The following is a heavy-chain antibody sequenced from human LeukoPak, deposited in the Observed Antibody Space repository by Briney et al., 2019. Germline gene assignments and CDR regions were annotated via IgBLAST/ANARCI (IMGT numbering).Heavy chain of an antibody. V-gene: IGHV5-51*01. CDR2: IYTGDSTT. D-gene: IGHD3-22*01. CDR1: GYTFTTYW. CDR3: ARSVGVVITTGYDY. J-gene: IGHJ4*02. Sequence: GESLEISCKASGYTFTTYWIGWVRQMPGKGLEWMGIIYTGDSTTRYSPSFQGQVTISADKSINTAYLQWSSLKASDTAMYYCARSVGVVITTGYDYWGQGTLVTVSS.